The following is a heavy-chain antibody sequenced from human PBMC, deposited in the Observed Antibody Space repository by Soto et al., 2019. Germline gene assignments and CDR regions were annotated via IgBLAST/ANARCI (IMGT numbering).Heavy chain of an antibody. CDR1: GFTFDDYA. CDR2: ISWNSGSI. CDR3: AKDLLPYSSGSRFDP. J-gene: IGHJ5*02. Sequence: EVQLVESGGGLVQPGRSLRLSCAASGFTFDDYAMHWVRQAPGKGLEWVSGISWNSGSIGYAESVKGRFTISRDNAQNSLYLQMNSLRAEDTALYYCAKDLLPYSSGSRFDPWGQGTLVTVSS. D-gene: IGHD6-19*01. V-gene: IGHV3-9*01.